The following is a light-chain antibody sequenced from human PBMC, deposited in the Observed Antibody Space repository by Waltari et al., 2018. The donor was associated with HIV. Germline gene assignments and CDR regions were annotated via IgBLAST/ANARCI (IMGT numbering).Light chain of an antibody. V-gene: IGLV2-14*01. CDR1: SGDFASFKS. CDR3: SSYTSSNTVV. Sequence: QSALTQPASVSGSPGQSITISCTGTSGDFASFKSVSWYQNHPGKAPKFMIYEVSKWPSGVSNRFSGSKSGNTASLIISGLQAEYEGDYYCSSYTSSNTVVFGGGTKLTVL. J-gene: IGLJ3*02. CDR2: EVS.